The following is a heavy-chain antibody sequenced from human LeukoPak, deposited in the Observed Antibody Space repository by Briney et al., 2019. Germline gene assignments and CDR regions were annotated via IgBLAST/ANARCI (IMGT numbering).Heavy chain of an antibody. CDR3: ASAQLRSLDY. V-gene: IGHV3-23*01. CDR2: VSGSGNST. J-gene: IGHJ4*02. CDR1: GFTFSIYA. D-gene: IGHD4-17*01. Sequence: GGSLRLSCAASGFTFSIYAMSWVRQVPGKGLEWVSAVSGSGNSTYYADSVKGRFTISRDNSKNTLYLQMNSLRAEDTAVYYCASAQLRSLDYWGQGTLVTVSS.